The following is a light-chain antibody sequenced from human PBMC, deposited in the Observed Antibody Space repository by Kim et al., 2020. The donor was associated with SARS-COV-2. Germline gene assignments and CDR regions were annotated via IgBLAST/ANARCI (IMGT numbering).Light chain of an antibody. CDR2: KAS. J-gene: IGKJ1*01. Sequence: LGDRVTSTCRASQSISSWLAWYQQKPGKAPKLLIYKASSLESGVPSRFSGSGSGTEFTLTISSLQPDDFATYYCQQYNSYSPTWTFGQGTKVEIK. CDR1: QSISSW. CDR3: QQYNSYSPTWT. V-gene: IGKV1-5*03.